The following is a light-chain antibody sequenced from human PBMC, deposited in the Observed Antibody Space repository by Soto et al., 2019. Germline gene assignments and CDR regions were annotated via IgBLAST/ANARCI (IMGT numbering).Light chain of an antibody. CDR1: QGISSY. V-gene: IGKV1-8*01. CDR2: AAA. CDR3: QQYYSYPFLT. Sequence: AIRMTQSPSSFSASTGDRVTITCRASQGISSYLVWYQQKPGKAPKLLIYAAATLQSGVPSRCSGSGSGTDFTLTISCLQSEDFATYYCQQYYSYPFLTFGGGTKV. J-gene: IGKJ4*01.